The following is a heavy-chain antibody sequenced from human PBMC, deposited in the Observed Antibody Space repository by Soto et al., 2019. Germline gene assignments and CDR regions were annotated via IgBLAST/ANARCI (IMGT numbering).Heavy chain of an antibody. CDR3: ARVFTRRYDFWSATKGGWFDP. Sequence: SETLSLTCTVSGGSISSYYWSWIRQPPGKGLEWIGYIYYSGSPNYNPSLKSRVTISVDTSKNQFSLKLSSVTAADTAVYYCARVFTRRYDFWSATKGGWFDPWGQGTLVTVSS. V-gene: IGHV4-59*01. CDR2: IYYSGSP. J-gene: IGHJ5*02. D-gene: IGHD3-3*01. CDR1: GGSISSYY.